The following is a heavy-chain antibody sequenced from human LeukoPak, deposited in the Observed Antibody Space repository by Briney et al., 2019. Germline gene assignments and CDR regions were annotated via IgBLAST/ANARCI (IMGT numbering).Heavy chain of an antibody. V-gene: IGHV3-30-3*01. CDR3: ASPSVFGIAAVPGY. Sequence: GGSLRLSCAASGFTFSSYAMHWVRQAPGKGLEWVAVISYDGSNKYYADSVKGRFTISRDNSKNTLYLQMNSLRAEDTAVYYCASPSVFGIAAVPGYWGRGTLVSVS. CDR1: GFTFSSYA. J-gene: IGHJ4*02. D-gene: IGHD6-13*01. CDR2: ISYDGSNK.